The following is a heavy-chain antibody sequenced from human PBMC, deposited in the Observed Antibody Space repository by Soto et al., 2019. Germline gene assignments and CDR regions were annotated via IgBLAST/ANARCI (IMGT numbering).Heavy chain of an antibody. D-gene: IGHD2-2*01. Sequence: ASVKVSCKVSGYSLSDLSIHWVRQAPGKGLEWMGGLDAEDGETIYAQKLQGRGTMTEDTSTDTAYIELSSLTSEDTAMYYCATLPRTIERTPAAIWSFDSWGQGTLVTVSS. J-gene: IGHJ4*02. CDR3: ATLPRTIERTPAAIWSFDS. V-gene: IGHV1-24*01. CDR2: LDAEDGET. CDR1: GYSLSDLS.